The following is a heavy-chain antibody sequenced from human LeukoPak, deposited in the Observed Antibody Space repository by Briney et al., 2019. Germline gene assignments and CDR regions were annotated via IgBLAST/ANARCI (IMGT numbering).Heavy chain of an antibody. D-gene: IGHD3-3*01. Sequence: GASVKVSCKASGGTFSNYSFTWVRQAPGQGLEWMGWISAYNGNTNYAQKLQGRATMTTDTSTSTAYMELRSLRSDDTAVYYCARRIDFWSGYLGYYFDYWGRGTLVTVSS. CDR3: ARRIDFWSGYLGYYFDY. CDR2: ISAYNGNT. CDR1: GGTFSNYS. J-gene: IGHJ4*02. V-gene: IGHV1-18*01.